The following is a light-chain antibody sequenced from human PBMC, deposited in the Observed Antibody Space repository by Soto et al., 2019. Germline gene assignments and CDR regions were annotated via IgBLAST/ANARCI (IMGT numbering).Light chain of an antibody. V-gene: IGLV1-44*01. CDR2: SNN. J-gene: IGLJ3*02. CDR1: SSNIGSNT. CDR3: AAWDDSLNGWV. Sequence: QSVLTQPPSASRTPGQRVTISCSGSSSNIGSNTVNWYQQLPGTAPKLLIYSNNQRPSGVPDRFSGSKSGTSASLAISGLQPEDEADYYCAAWDDSLNGWVFGGGTKLTVL.